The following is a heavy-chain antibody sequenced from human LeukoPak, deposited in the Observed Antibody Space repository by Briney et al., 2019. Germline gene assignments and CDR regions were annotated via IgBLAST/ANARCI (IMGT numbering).Heavy chain of an antibody. V-gene: IGHV3-23*01. CDR1: GFTVSSYA. J-gene: IGHJ4*02. CDR2: FSATGGFT. CDR3: AKDRGGSVAGTQFDY. Sequence: GGSLTLSCAASGFTVSSYAMSWVRQARGKGLEWVSHFSATGGFTKYADSVKGRFTISRDDSRNTLYLQMSSLRAENTAVYSCAKDRGGSVAGTQFDYWGQGTLVTVSS. D-gene: IGHD6-19*01.